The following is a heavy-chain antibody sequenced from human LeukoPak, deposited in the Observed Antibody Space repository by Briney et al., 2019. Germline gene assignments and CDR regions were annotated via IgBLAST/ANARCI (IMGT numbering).Heavy chain of an antibody. J-gene: IGHJ4*02. V-gene: IGHV3-23*01. CDR3: AKARPGFDY. CDR1: GFTFRSYA. CDR2: ISGGGGST. Sequence: GGSLRLSCAASGFTFRSYAMSWVRQAPGKGLEWVSAISGGGGSTDYADSVKGRFTISRDNSKNTLYLQINSLRAEDTAVYYCAKARPGFDYWGLGALVTVSS.